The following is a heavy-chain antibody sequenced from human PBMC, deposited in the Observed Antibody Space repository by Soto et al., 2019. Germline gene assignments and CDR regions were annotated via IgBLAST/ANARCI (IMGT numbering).Heavy chain of an antibody. CDR3: ARDGVDVSRTTVRHGALDI. J-gene: IGHJ3*02. Sequence: QVQLVQSGAEVKKPGSSVKVSCKASGGSFSTYGISWVRQAPGQGLEWMGGFIPVFTTAKYAQKYQGRGSITADESTYTAYMELRSLRSEDTAVYFCARDGVDVSRTTVRHGALDIWGQGTVVTISS. D-gene: IGHD4-4*01. CDR1: GGSFSTYG. CDR2: FIPVFTTA. V-gene: IGHV1-69*01.